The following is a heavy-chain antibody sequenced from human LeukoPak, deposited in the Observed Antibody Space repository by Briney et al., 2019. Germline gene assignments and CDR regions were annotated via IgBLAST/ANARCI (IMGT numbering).Heavy chain of an antibody. J-gene: IGHJ4*02. CDR1: GGSISSSSYY. Sequence: SETLSLTCTVSGGSISSSSYYWGWIRQPPGKGLEWIGYIYYSGSTNYNPSLKSRVTISVDTSKNQFSLKLSSVTAADTAVYYCARSIAVAGTPYYFDYWGQGTLVTVSS. CDR3: ARSIAVAGTPYYFDY. D-gene: IGHD6-19*01. V-gene: IGHV4-61*05. CDR2: IYYSGST.